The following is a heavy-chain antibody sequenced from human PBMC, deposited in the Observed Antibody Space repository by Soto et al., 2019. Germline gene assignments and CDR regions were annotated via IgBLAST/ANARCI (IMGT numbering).Heavy chain of an antibody. J-gene: IGHJ6*03. CDR1: GGSISSYY. Sequence: SETLSLTCTVSGGSISSYYWSWIRQPPGKGLEWIGYIYYSGSTNYNPSLKSRVTISVDTSKNQFSLKLSSVTAADTAVYYCARRQGTSSSSFAGTYYYYYMDVWGKGTTVTVSS. D-gene: IGHD6-6*01. CDR2: IYYSGST. CDR3: ARRQGTSSSSFAGTYYYYYMDV. V-gene: IGHV4-59*08.